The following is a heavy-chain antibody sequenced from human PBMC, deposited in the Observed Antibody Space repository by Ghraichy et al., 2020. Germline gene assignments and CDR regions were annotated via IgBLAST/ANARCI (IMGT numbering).Heavy chain of an antibody. CDR1: GFTFSSYA. V-gene: IGHV3-23*01. Sequence: GESLNISCAASGFTFSSYAMSWVRQAPGKGLEWVSAISGSGGSTYYADSVKGRFTISRDNSKNTLYLQMNSLRAEDTAVYYCAKVGRSANPGIAAAGTRTGWFDPWGQGTLVTVSS. CDR3: AKVGRSANPGIAAAGTRTGWFDP. J-gene: IGHJ5*02. D-gene: IGHD6-13*01. CDR2: ISGSGGST.